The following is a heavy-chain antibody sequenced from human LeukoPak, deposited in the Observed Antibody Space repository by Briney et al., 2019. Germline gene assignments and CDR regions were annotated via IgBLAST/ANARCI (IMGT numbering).Heavy chain of an antibody. CDR3: ARTQTYDSSGYYYQY. CDR2: INHSGST. Sequence: PSETLSLTCAVYGGSFSGYYWSWIRQPPGKGLEWIGEINHSGSTNYNPSLKSRVTISVDTSKNQFSLKLSSVTAADTAVYYCARTQTYDSSGYYYQYWGQGTLVTVSS. J-gene: IGHJ4*02. V-gene: IGHV4-34*01. D-gene: IGHD3-22*01. CDR1: GGSFSGYY.